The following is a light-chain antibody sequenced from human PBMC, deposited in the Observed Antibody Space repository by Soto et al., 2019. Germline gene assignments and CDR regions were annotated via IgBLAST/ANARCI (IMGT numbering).Light chain of an antibody. CDR3: QQASSFPPT. CDR2: NAS. CDR1: QTISSW. J-gene: IGKJ5*01. Sequence: DIQMTQSPSTLSASVRDRVTITCRASQTISSWLAWFQQRPGRAPKFLIYNASSLESGVPSRFSGSGSGTEFTLTISSLQPEDFATYYCQQASSFPPTFGQGTRLEI. V-gene: IGKV1-5*01.